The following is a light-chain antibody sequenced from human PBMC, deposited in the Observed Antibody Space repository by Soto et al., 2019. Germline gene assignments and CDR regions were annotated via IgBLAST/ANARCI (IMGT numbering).Light chain of an antibody. Sequence: EIVLTQSPGTLSLSPGGRATLSCRASQSVSSSYLAWYQQKPGQAPRLLIYGASSRATGIPDRFSGSGSGTDFTLTISRLEPEDFAMYYCQQYGSSQTFGQGTKVDIK. V-gene: IGKV3-20*01. CDR2: GAS. CDR1: QSVSSSY. J-gene: IGKJ1*01. CDR3: QQYGSSQT.